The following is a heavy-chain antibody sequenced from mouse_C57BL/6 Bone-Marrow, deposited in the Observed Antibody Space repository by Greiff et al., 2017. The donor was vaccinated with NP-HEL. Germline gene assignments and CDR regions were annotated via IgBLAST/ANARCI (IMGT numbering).Heavy chain of an antibody. D-gene: IGHD1-1*01. V-gene: IGHV5-17*01. CDR1: GFTFSDYG. Sequence: EVMLVGSGGGLVKPGGSLKLSCAASGFTFSDYGMHWVRQAPEKGLEWVAYISSGSSTIYYADTVKGRFTISRDNAKNTLFLQMTSLRSEDTAMYYCARPYGSSYWYFDVWGTGTTVTVSS. CDR3: ARPYGSSYWYFDV. J-gene: IGHJ1*03. CDR2: ISSGSSTI.